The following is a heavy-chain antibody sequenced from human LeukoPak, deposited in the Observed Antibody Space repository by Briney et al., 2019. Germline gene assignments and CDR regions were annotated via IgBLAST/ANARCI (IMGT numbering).Heavy chain of an antibody. CDR3: ARGRNSHTYYYYYYMDV. V-gene: IGHV4-34*01. CDR2: INHSGST. J-gene: IGHJ6*03. Sequence: SETLSLTCAVYGGSFSGYYWSWIRQPPGKGLEWIGEINHSGSTNYNPSLKSRVTISVATSKNQFSLKLSSVTAADTAVYYCARGRNSHTYYYYYYMDVWGKGTTVTVSS. D-gene: IGHD4-23*01. CDR1: GGSFSGYY.